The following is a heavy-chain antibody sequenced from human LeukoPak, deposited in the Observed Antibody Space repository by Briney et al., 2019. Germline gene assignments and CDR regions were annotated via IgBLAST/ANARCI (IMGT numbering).Heavy chain of an antibody. CDR2: INPSGGST. D-gene: IGHD6-19*01. J-gene: IGHJ4*02. Sequence: ASVKVSCKASGYTFTSYYIHWVRQAPGQGLEWMGIINPSGGSTSYAQKFQGRVTMTRDMSTSTVYMELSSLRSEDTAVYYCAREGPSGWKGFDYWGQGTLVTVSS. CDR3: AREGPSGWKGFDY. CDR1: GYTFTSYY. V-gene: IGHV1-46*01.